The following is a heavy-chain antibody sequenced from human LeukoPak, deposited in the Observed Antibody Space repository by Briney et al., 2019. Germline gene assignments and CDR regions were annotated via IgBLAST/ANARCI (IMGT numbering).Heavy chain of an antibody. D-gene: IGHD2-2*01. CDR1: GYSFTSYW. CDR2: IYPGDSDT. CDR3: ARLGCSSTSCGGDWFDP. J-gene: IGHJ5*02. Sequence: GESLKISCKGSGYSFTSYWIGWVRQMPGKGLEWMGIIYPGDSDTRHSPSFQGQVTISADKSISTAYLQWSSLKASDTAMYYCARLGCSSTSCGGDWFDPWGQGTLVTVSS. V-gene: IGHV5-51*01.